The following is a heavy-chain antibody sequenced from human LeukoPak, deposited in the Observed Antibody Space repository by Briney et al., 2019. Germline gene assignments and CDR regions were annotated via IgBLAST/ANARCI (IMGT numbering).Heavy chain of an antibody. Sequence: SETLSLTCAVYGGSFSGYYWSWIRQPPGKGLEWIGEINHSGSTNYNPSLKSRVTISVDTSKNQFSLKLSSVTAADTAVYYCASLDSSSWYYSDYWGQGTLVTVSS. CDR2: INHSGST. D-gene: IGHD6-13*01. J-gene: IGHJ4*02. CDR1: GGSFSGYY. CDR3: ASLDSSSWYYSDY. V-gene: IGHV4-34*01.